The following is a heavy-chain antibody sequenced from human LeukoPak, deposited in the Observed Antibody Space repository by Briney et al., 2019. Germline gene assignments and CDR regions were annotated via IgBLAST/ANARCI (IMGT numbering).Heavy chain of an antibody. Sequence: GGSLRLSCAASGFTVSSNYMSWVRQAPGKGLEWVSVIYSGGSTYYADSVKGRFTISRDNSENTLYLQMNSLRAEDTAVYYCAREVRVSWYDYWGQGTLVTVSS. CDR1: GFTVSSNY. V-gene: IGHV3-66*01. D-gene: IGHD6-13*01. CDR3: AREVRVSWYDY. CDR2: IYSGGST. J-gene: IGHJ4*02.